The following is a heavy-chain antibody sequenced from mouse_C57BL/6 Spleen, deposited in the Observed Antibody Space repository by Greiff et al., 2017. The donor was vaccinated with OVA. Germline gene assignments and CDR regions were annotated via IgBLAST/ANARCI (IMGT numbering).Heavy chain of an antibody. Sequence: EVKLMESGGGLVQPGGSLSLSCAASGFTFTAYYMSWVRQPPGKGLEWLGFIRNNANGYTPAYRASVKGRFTISRDNSQSILYLQMNTLRAEDSATYYCARDLRYYGSSYGAMDYWGQGTSVTVSS. D-gene: IGHD1-1*01. CDR3: ARDLRYYGSSYGAMDY. CDR1: GFTFTAYY. CDR2: IRNNANGYTP. V-gene: IGHV7-3*01. J-gene: IGHJ4*01.